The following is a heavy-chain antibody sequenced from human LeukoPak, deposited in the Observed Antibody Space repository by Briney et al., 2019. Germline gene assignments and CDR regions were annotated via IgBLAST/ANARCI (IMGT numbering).Heavy chain of an antibody. J-gene: IGHJ4*02. D-gene: IGHD2-2*02. CDR3: AGRDCSSTSCYTRKGYFDY. CDR2: IYYSGSS. Sequence: SETLSLTCTVSGGSITSGDFYWSWIRQPPGKGLEWIGYIYYSGSSYYNPSLRSRVTMSVDTSMNQFSLKLGSVTAADTAVYYCAGRDCSSTSCYTRKGYFDYWGQGTLVTVSS. V-gene: IGHV4-30-4*01. CDR1: GGSITSGDFY.